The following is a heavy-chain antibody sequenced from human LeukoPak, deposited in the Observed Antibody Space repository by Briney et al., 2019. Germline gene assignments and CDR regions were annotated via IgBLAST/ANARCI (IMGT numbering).Heavy chain of an antibody. J-gene: IGHJ4*02. V-gene: IGHV1-46*01. Sequence: ASVKVSCKASGYTFTRYYMHWVRQSPGQGLECMGLINPSGGSTSYAQNFQGRVTMTRDTSTSTVYMELSSLRSEDTAVYYCARTQDWSHIANFDYWGQGTLVTVSS. CDR2: INPSGGST. CDR1: GYTFTRYY. D-gene: IGHD3/OR15-3a*01. CDR3: ARTQDWSHIANFDY.